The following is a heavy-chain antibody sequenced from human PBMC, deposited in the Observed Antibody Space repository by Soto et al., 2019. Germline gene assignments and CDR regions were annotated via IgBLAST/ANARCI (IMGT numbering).Heavy chain of an antibody. CDR3: AKSSKGRGNAFLYYYAMDV. J-gene: IGHJ6*02. V-gene: IGHV3-30*18. D-gene: IGHD2-15*01. CDR1: GFTFSYYS. Sequence: GSLRLSCAASGFTFSYYSMHWVRQAPGKGLEWVAVISYDGSNKNYADSVKGRFTISRDNSKNTLYLQMNSLRPEDTAVYYCAKSSKGRGNAFLYYYAMDVWGQGTTVTVSS. CDR2: ISYDGSNK.